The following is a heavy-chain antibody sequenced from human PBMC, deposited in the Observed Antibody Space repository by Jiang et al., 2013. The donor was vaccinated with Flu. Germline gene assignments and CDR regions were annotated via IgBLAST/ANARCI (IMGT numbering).Heavy chain of an antibody. CDR2: FDTEDGET. J-gene: IGHJ2*01. V-gene: IGHV1-24*01. CDR1: GYTLTELS. Sequence: GAEVKKPGASVKVSCKVSGYTLTELSMHWVRQAPGKGLEWMGGFDTEDGETMYAQKFQGRVTMTEDTSTDTAYMELSSLRSEDTAVYYCATDLPRLGIAVSGADYAYFDLWGRGTLVTVSS. CDR3: ATDLPRLGIAVSGADYAYFDL. D-gene: IGHD6-19*01.